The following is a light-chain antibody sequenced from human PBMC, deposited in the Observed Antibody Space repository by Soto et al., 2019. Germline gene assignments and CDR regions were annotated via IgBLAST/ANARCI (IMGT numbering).Light chain of an antibody. V-gene: IGKV1-39*01. CDR2: AAS. J-gene: IGKJ5*01. Sequence: DIQMTQSPSSLSASIGDRVTITCRASQSIYIYLNWYQQKAGKAPKLLIYAASSLQRGVPSTFSGGGSGTDFTLTISSLQPEEFATYYCQQSHSGITFGQGTRLEIK. CDR1: QSIYIY. CDR3: QQSHSGIT.